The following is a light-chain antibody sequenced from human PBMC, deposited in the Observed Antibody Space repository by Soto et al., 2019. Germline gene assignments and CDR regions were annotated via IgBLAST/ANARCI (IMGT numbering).Light chain of an antibody. CDR3: QQSNSYSRT. CDR2: KAS. Sequence: DIQMTQSPSTLSASVGDRVTITCRASQTISAWLAWYQRKPGKAPKLLIYKASTLESGVPSRFSGSGSGREFTLTISSLQPDDFATYYCQQSNSYSRTFGQGTKVEIK. J-gene: IGKJ1*01. CDR1: QTISAW. V-gene: IGKV1-5*03.